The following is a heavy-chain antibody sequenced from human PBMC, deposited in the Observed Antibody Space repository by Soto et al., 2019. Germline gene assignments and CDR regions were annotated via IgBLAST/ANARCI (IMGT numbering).Heavy chain of an antibody. CDR1: GYTFTNYY. V-gene: IGHV1-46*01. D-gene: IGHD3-10*01. J-gene: IGHJ4*02. CDR2: INPSTGST. CDR3: AREKLRRTYGSETQDY. Sequence: GASVKVSCKASGYTFTNYYMHWVRQAPGQGLEWMGIINPSTGSTTYAQKFQGSVTMTRDTSTSTVYMELSSLRSEDTAVYYCAREKLRRTYGSETQDYWGQGTLVTVSS.